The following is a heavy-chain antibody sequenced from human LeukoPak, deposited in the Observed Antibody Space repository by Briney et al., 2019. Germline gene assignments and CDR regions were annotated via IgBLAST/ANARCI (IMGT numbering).Heavy chain of an antibody. CDR1: GFTFTSYE. CDR2: MNSNSGNT. J-gene: IGHJ4*02. V-gene: IGHV1-8*01. D-gene: IGHD6-13*01. Sequence: ASVKVSCKAPGFTFTSYEINWVRQATGPGLEGRGGMNSNSGNTGYAQKFQGRVTMTRNTSRSTPYRGLPSLRAEDRSAYYCARGQSSSWSGSPNYWGQGTLVTVSS. CDR3: ARGQSSSWSGSPNY.